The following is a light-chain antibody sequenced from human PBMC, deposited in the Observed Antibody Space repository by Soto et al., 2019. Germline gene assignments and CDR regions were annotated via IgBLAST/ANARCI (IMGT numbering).Light chain of an antibody. CDR1: SSDVGGYNY. J-gene: IGLJ2*01. V-gene: IGLV2-14*01. CDR2: EVS. CDR3: SSYTSRTVV. Sequence: QSALTQPASVSGSPGQSITISCTGTSSDVGGYNYVSWYQQHPGKAPKLMIYEVSNRPSGVSNRFSGSKSGNTASLTISGFQAEDEADYYCSSYTSRTVVFGGGTKLTVL.